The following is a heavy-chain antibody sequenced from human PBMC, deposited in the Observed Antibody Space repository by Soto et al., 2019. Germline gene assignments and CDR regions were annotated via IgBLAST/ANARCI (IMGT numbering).Heavy chain of an antibody. Sequence: QVQLVQSGAEVKKPGASVKASCKASGYTFTSYAMHWVRQAPGQRLEWMGWINVGNGNTKYSQKFQGRVTITKDTSASTAYMELSSLSSEDTAVYYCARANGAFDIWGQGTMVTVSS. D-gene: IGHD2-8*01. CDR1: GYTFTSYA. CDR2: INVGNGNT. V-gene: IGHV1-3*01. CDR3: ARANGAFDI. J-gene: IGHJ3*02.